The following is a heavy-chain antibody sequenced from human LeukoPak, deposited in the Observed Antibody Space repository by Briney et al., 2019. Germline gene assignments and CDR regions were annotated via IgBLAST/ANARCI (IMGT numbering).Heavy chain of an antibody. CDR3: ARSITIFGVVTDDAFDI. CDR2: ISSSSSYI. Sequence: GGSLRLSCAASGFTFSTYIMNWVRQAPGKGLEWVSSISSSSSYIYYADSVKGRFTISRDNAKNSLYLQMNSLRAEDTAVYYCARSITIFGVVTDDAFDIWGQGTMVTVSS. CDR1: GFTFSTYI. V-gene: IGHV3-21*01. D-gene: IGHD3-3*01. J-gene: IGHJ3*02.